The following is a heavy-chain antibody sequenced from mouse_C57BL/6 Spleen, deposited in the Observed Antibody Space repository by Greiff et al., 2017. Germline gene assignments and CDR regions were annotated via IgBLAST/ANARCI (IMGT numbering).Heavy chain of an antibody. CDR1: GFTFSDFY. CDR2: SRNKANDYTT. CDR3: ARAGFYYAMDY. Sequence: EVHLVESGGGLVQSGRSLRLSCATSGFTFSDFYMEWVRQAPGKGLEWIAASRNKANDYTTEYSASVKGRFIVSRDTSQSILYLQMNALRAEDTAIYYCARAGFYYAMDYWGQGPSVTVSS. V-gene: IGHV7-1*01. J-gene: IGHJ4*01.